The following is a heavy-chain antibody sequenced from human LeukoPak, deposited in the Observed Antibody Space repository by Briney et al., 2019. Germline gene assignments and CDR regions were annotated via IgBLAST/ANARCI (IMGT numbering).Heavy chain of an antibody. V-gene: IGHV3-30-3*01. Sequence: GGSLRLSCAASGFTFSSYAMHWVRQAPGKGLEWVAVISYDGSNKYYADSVKGRFTISRDNSKNTLYLQMNSLRAEDTAVYYCARSYYYDSSGYQAWFDYWGQGTLVTVSS. CDR2: ISYDGSNK. D-gene: IGHD3-22*01. CDR1: GFTFSSYA. J-gene: IGHJ4*02. CDR3: ARSYYYDSSGYQAWFDY.